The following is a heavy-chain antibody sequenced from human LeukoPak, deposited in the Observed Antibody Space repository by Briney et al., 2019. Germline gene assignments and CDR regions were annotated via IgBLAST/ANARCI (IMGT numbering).Heavy chain of an antibody. D-gene: IGHD3-9*01. J-gene: IGHJ4*02. CDR3: ARAHVLRYFDWLFPPFDY. CDR2: INPNSGDT. V-gene: IGHV1-2*02. CDR1: RYTFTGYY. Sequence: ASVKVSCKASRYTFTGYYMHWVRQAPGQGLEWMGWINPNSGDTNYAQKFQGRVTMTRDTSISTAYMELSRLRADDTAVYYCARAHVLRYFDWLFPPFDYWGQGTLVTVSS.